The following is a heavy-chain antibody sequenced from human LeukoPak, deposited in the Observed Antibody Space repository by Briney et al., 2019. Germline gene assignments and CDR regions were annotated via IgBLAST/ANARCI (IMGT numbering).Heavy chain of an antibody. V-gene: IGHV3-20*04. CDR3: ARAPITSPFYFDY. CDR2: INWSGGST. Sequence: TGGSLRLSCTASGFAFAEHGMSWVRQVPGKGLDWVSGINWSGGSTGYADPLRGRFTISRDNAKNSLYLQMDSLRAEDTALYYYARAPITSPFYFDYWGQGTLVTVSS. J-gene: IGHJ4*02. D-gene: IGHD2-2*01. CDR1: GFAFAEHG.